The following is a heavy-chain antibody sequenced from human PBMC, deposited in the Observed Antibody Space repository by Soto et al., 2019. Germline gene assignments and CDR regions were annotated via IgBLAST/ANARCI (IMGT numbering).Heavy chain of an antibody. V-gene: IGHV3-23*01. D-gene: IGHD1-20*01. CDR1: GFTFSSYA. CDR3: AKPPDYNWNDY. Sequence: GGSLRLSWASSGFTFSSYAMILVRQAPGKGLEWISAVSGSGGSTYYADSVKGRFTISRDNSKDTLYLQMNNLRAEDTAVYYCAKPPDYNWNDYWGQGTLVTVSS. J-gene: IGHJ4*02. CDR2: VSGSGGST.